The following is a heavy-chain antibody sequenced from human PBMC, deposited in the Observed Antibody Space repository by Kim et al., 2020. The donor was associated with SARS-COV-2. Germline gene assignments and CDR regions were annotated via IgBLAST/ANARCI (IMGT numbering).Heavy chain of an antibody. J-gene: IGHJ4*02. D-gene: IGHD1-26*01. CDR3: ARATRYSGSYYFYFDY. V-gene: IGHV4-34*01. Sequence: ETLSLTCAVYGGSFSGYYWSWIRQPPGKGLEWIGEINHSGSTNYNPSLKSRVTISVDTSKNQFSLKLSSVTAADTAVYYCARATRYSGSYYFYFDYWGQGTLVTVSS. CDR2: INHSGST. CDR1: GGSFSGYY.